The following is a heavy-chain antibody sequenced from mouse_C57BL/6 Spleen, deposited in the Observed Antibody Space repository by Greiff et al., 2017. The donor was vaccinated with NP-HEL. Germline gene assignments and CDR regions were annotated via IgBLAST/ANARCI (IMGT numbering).Heavy chain of an antibody. D-gene: IGHD1-1*01. J-gene: IGHJ2*01. CDR1: GYTFTSYW. CDR3: ARPSSTTVETYFDY. CDR2: IYPSDSET. V-gene: IGHV1-61*01. Sequence: QVQLKQPGAELVRPGSSVKLSCKASGYTFTSYWMDWVKQRPGQGLEWIGNIYPSDSETHYNQKFKDKATLTVDKSSSTAYMQLSSLTSEDSAVYYCARPSSTTVETYFDYWGQGTTLTVSS.